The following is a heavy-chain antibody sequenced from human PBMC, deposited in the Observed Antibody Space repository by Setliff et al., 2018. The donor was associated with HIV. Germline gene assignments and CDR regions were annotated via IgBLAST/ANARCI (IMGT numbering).Heavy chain of an antibody. V-gene: IGHV1-2*06. CDR1: GYTFTGYY. D-gene: IGHD6-13*01. Sequence: ASVMVSCKASGYTFTGYYMHWVRQAPGQGLEWMGRINPNSGGTNYAQKFQGRVTMTRDTSISTAYMELSRLRSDDTAVYYCARGRGIGAAGVLRGPLPGVYWVHGTLVTVSS. J-gene: IGHJ4*01. CDR3: ARGRGIGAAGVLRGPLPGVY. CDR2: INPNSGGT.